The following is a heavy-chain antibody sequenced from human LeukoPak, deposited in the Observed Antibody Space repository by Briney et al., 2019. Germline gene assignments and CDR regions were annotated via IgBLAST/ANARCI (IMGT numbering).Heavy chain of an antibody. CDR3: ARDLDGCSSTSCYIGAFDI. V-gene: IGHV1-18*01. CDR2: ISAYNGNT. Sequence: GASVKVSCKASGYTFTSYGISWVRQAPGQGLEWMGWISAYNGNTNYAQKLQGRVTMTTDTSTSTAYRELRSLRSDDTAVYYCARDLDGCSSTSCYIGAFDIWGQGTMVTVSS. D-gene: IGHD2-2*02. J-gene: IGHJ3*02. CDR1: GYTFTSYG.